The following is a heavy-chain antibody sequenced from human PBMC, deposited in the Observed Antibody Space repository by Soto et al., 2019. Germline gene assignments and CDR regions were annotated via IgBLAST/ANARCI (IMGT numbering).Heavy chain of an antibody. D-gene: IGHD2-15*01. J-gene: IGHJ4*02. Sequence: PGGSLRLSCAASGFTFSSFAMSWGRQAPGKGLEWVSGISGSGFNTHYADSVKGRFIISRDNSKSMVFLQMNSLRAEDTAVYYCPRDCCAGTRPLFDYWGQGTLVTVSS. CDR1: GFTFSSFA. CDR3: PRDCCAGTRPLFDY. CDR2: ISGSGFNT. V-gene: IGHV3-23*01.